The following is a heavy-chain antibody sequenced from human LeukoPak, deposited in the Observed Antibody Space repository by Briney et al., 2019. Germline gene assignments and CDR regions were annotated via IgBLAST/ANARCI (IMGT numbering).Heavy chain of an antibody. V-gene: IGHV1-2*02. CDR2: IDPNSGGP. J-gene: IGHJ3*01. D-gene: IGHD6-19*01. CDR3: ARDGVAGSRDAFDL. CDR1: GYTFTDYY. Sequence: ASVKVSCKASGYTFTDYYIHWVRQAPGQGLEWMTYIDPNSGGPHYAQKFQGRVTMTTDTSISTAYMELNWLTSDDTAVYYCARDGVAGSRDAFDLWGQGTMVTVSS.